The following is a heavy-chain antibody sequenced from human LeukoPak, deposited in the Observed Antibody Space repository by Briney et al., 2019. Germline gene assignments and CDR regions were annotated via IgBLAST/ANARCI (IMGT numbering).Heavy chain of an antibody. V-gene: IGHV3-30*02. CDR1: GFTFSSYG. Sequence: GGSLRLSCAASGFTFSSYGMHWVRHAPGKGREWVAFIHFDGSPKYSGDSVKGRFTASRDNSKNTLYLQMNSLRPEDTAVYYCAKDQCTRASCDGYPGHWGQGTLVTVSS. J-gene: IGHJ1*01. CDR3: AKDQCTRASCDGYPGH. CDR2: IHFDGSPK. D-gene: IGHD2-2*03.